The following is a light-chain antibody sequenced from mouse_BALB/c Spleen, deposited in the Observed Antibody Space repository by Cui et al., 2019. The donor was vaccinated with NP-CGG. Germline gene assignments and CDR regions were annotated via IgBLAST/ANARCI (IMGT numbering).Light chain of an antibody. CDR1: TRAVTTNNY. V-gene: IGLV1*01. Sequence: QAVVTQESALPTSPGETVTLTCRSSTRAVTTNNYANWVQEKPDHLFTGLIGGTNNRAPGVPARFSGSLIGDKAALIITGAQTEDEAIYFCVLWYSNHWVFGGGTKLTVL. CDR2: GTN. J-gene: IGLJ1*01. CDR3: VLWYSNHWV.